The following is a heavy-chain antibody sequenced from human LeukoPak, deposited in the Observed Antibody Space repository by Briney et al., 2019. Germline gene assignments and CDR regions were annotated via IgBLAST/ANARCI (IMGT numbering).Heavy chain of an antibody. Sequence: GGSLRLSCAASGFTFSSYAVTWVRQAPGKGLEWVSAISGSGGSTYYADSVKGRFTISRDNSKNTMYLQMNSLRAEDTALYYCAKVRQQWPTFDYYFDYWGQGTLVTVSS. J-gene: IGHJ4*02. CDR1: GFTFSSYA. CDR3: AKVRQQWPTFDYYFDY. D-gene: IGHD6-19*01. V-gene: IGHV3-23*01. CDR2: ISGSGGST.